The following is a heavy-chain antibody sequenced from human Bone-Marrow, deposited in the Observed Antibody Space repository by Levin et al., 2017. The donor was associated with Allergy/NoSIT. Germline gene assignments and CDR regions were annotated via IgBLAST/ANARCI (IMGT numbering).Heavy chain of an antibody. CDR1: GGSISRSGYH. Sequence: PSETLSLTCTVSGGSISRSGYHWTWIRQYPNKGLEWIGYISYRGSTYFNPSLKSRLTMSIDTSEQHFSLNLTSVSAADTAIYYCARLDGYSVDYWGQGALVTVSS. CDR2: ISYRGST. J-gene: IGHJ4*02. CDR3: ARLDGYSVDY. D-gene: IGHD4-17*01. V-gene: IGHV4-31*03.